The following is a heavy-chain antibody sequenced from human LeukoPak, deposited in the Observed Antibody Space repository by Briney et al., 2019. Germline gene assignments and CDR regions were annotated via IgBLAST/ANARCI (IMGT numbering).Heavy chain of an antibody. J-gene: IGHJ4*02. CDR1: GYTFTDYY. CDR3: ARANFLYCSSSTCLFDY. CDR2: INPNDGDT. V-gene: IGHV1-2*02. Sequence: ASVKVSCKASGYTFTDYYMHWVRQAPGQGFEWMGWINPNDGDTNYAQKFQGRVTMTRDASISTAHMEVSRLRSDDTAVYYCARANFLYCSSSTCLFDYWGQGTLVTVSS. D-gene: IGHD2-2*01.